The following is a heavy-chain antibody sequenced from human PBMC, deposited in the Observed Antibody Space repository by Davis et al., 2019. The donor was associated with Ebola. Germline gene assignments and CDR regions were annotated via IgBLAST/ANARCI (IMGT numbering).Heavy chain of an antibody. D-gene: IGHD1-14*01. CDR3: ARDRNQAYYSGGYFQH. V-gene: IGHV1-18*01. CDR2: ISAYNGNT. Sequence: ASVKVSCKASGYTFTSYGISWVRQAPGQGLEWMGWISAYNGNTNYAQKLQGRVTMTTDTSTSTAYMELRSLRSEDTAVYYCARDRNQAYYSGGYFQHWGQGTLVTVSS. J-gene: IGHJ1*01. CDR1: GYTFTSYG.